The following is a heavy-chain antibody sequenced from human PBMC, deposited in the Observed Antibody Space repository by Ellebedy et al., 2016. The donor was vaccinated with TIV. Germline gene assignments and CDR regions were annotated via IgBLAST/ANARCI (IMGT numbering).Heavy chain of an antibody. D-gene: IGHD2-2*01. CDR1: GFTFSSYD. CDR3: AKAPVGFCSTPNCFYFDY. V-gene: IGHV3-30*18. J-gene: IGHJ4*02. CDR2: ISNDASNK. Sequence: LSLTCAASGFTFSSYDMHWVRQAPGKGLEWLALISNDASNKYYADSVKGRFTISRDNSKSTLYLQMSSLRPEDTAVYFCAKAPVGFCSTPNCFYFDYWGQGILLTVSS.